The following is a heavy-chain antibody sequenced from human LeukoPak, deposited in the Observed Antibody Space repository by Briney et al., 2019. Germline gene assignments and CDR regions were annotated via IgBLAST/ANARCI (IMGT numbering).Heavy chain of an antibody. CDR2: IIPIFGTA. CDR3: ARALSYSSSWYPWFDP. V-gene: IGHV1-69*05. CDR1: GGTFSSYA. Sequence: GASVKVSCKASGGTFSSYAISWVRQAPGQGLEWMGGIIPIFGTANYAQKFQGRVTITTDESTSTAYMELSSQRSEDTAVYYCARALSYSSSWYPWFDPWGQGTLVTVSS. J-gene: IGHJ5*02. D-gene: IGHD6-13*01.